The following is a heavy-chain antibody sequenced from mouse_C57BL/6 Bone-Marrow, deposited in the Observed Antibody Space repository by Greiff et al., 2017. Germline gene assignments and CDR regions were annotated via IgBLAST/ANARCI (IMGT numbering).Heavy chain of an antibody. CDR2: ISSGSSTI. CDR1: GFTFSDYG. J-gene: IGHJ3*01. V-gene: IGHV5-17*01. Sequence: EVMLVESGGGLVKPGGSLKLSCAASGFTFSDYGMHWVRQAPEKGLEWVAYISSGSSTIYYADTVKGRFTISRDNAKNTLFLQMTSLRSEDTAMYYCASPYDYDPAWFAYWGQGTLVTVSA. D-gene: IGHD2-4*01. CDR3: ASPYDYDPAWFAY.